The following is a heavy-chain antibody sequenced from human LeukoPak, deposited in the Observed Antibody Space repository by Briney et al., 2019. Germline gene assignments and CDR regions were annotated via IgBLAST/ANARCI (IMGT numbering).Heavy chain of an antibody. J-gene: IGHJ4*02. D-gene: IGHD4-17*01. CDR1: GFTFDDYA. Sequence: GRSLRLSSAASGFTFDDYAMHWVRQAPGKGLEWVSGISWNSGSIGYADSVKGRFTISRDNSKNTLYLQMNSLRAEDTAVYYCAKVNRDYDYWGQGTLVTVSS. V-gene: IGHV3-9*01. CDR2: ISWNSGSI. CDR3: AKVNRDYDY.